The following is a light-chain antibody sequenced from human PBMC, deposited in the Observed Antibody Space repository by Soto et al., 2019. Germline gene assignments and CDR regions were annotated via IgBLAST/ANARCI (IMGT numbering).Light chain of an antibody. CDR3: QQRSNWPPWT. CDR1: QSVSSY. J-gene: IGKJ1*01. V-gene: IGKV3-11*01. Sequence: EIVLTQSPATLSLSPGERATLSCRASQSVSSYLAWYQQKPGQAPRLLIYDASNRATGIPARFSGSGSGTDFTLTISSLEPEDVAVDYCQQRSNWPPWTFGQGPKVEIK. CDR2: DAS.